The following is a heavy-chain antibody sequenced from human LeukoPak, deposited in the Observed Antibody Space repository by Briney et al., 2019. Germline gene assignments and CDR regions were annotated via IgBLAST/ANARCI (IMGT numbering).Heavy chain of an antibody. Sequence: SETLSLTCIVSGGSISSTNYYWGWIRQPPGKGLEWIGTIYNSGSTYYNASLESRVTISVDTSKNQFSLKLSSVTAADTAVYYCARAYSSSWYFNWFDPWGQGTLVTVSS. CDR1: GGSISSTNYY. CDR2: IYNSGST. D-gene: IGHD6-13*01. CDR3: ARAYSSSWYFNWFDP. J-gene: IGHJ5*02. V-gene: IGHV4-39*07.